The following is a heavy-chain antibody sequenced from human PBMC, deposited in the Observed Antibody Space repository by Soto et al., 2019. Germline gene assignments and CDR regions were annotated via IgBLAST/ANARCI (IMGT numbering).Heavy chain of an antibody. J-gene: IGHJ6*02. CDR2: ISYDGSNK. D-gene: IGHD1-1*01. CDR3: AKDRGTLVFGYYGMDV. Sequence: GGSLRLSCAASGFTFSSYGMHWVRQAPGKGLGWVAVISYDGSNKYYADSVKGRFTISRDNSKNTLYLQMNSLRAEDTAVYYCAKDRGTLVFGYYGMDVWGQGTTVTVSS. V-gene: IGHV3-30*18. CDR1: GFTFSSYG.